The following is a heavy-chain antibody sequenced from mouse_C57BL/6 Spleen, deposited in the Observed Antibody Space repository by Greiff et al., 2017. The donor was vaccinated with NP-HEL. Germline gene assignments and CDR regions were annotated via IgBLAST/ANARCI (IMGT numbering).Heavy chain of an antibody. CDR1: GYTFTSYG. CDR3: ARSRYYYGSSYPYFDY. V-gene: IGHV1-58*01. D-gene: IGHD1-1*01. Sequence: EVQLQQSGAELVRPGSSVKMSCKTSGYTFTSYGINWVKQRPGQGLEWIGYIYIGNGYTEYNEKFKGKATLTSDTSSSTAYMQLSSLTSEDSAIYFCARSRYYYGSSYPYFDYWGQGTTLTVSS. J-gene: IGHJ2*01. CDR2: IYIGNGYT.